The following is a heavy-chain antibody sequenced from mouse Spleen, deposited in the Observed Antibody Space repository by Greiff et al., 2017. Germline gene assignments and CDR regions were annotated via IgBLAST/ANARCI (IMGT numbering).Heavy chain of an antibody. J-gene: IGHJ3*01. CDR3: ATNYAAWFAY. CDR2: IYPRSGNT. V-gene: IGHV1-81*01. CDR1: GYTFTSYG. Sequence: QVQLQQSGAELARPGASVKLSCKASGYTFTSYGLSWVKQRTGQGIEWIGEIYPRSGNTYYNEKFKGKATLTADKSSSTAYMELRSLTSEYSAVYFCATNYAAWFAYWGQGTLVTVSA. D-gene: IGHD1-1*02.